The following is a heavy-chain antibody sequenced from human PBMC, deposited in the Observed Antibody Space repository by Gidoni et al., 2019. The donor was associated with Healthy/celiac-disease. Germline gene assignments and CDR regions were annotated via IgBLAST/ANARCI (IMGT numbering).Heavy chain of an antibody. CDR1: GYTFTGYY. D-gene: IGHD6-13*01. CDR3: ARLNSLNVYWWGIAAAGHDH. V-gene: IGHV1-2*02. CDR2: INPNSGGT. J-gene: IGHJ5*02. Sequence: QVQLVQSGAEVKKPGASVKVSCKASGYTFTGYYMHWVRQAPGQGLGWMGWINPNSGGTNYAQKFQGRVTMTRDTSISTAYMELSRLRSDDTAVYYCARLNSLNVYWWGIAAAGHDHWGQGTLVTVSS.